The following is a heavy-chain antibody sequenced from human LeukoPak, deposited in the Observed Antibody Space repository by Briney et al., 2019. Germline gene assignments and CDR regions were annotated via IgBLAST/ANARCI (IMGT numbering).Heavy chain of an antibody. V-gene: IGHV1-2*02. CDR2: INPNSGGT. CDR1: GYTFTGYY. CDR3: ARDLDERLYYFDY. Sequence: GASVKVSCKASGYTFTGYYMHWVRQAPGQGLEWMGWINPNSGGTNYAQKFQGRVTMTRDTSISTAYMELSRLRSDDTAVYYCARDLDERLYYFDYWGQGTLVTVSS. D-gene: IGHD5-24*01. J-gene: IGHJ4*02.